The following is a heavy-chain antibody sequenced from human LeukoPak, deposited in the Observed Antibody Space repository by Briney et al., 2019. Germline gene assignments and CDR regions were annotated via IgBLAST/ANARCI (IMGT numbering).Heavy chain of an antibody. CDR1: GGSISSNY. CDR3: ARSTGGWSYFDH. J-gene: IGHJ4*02. CDR2: IYDSGST. V-gene: IGHV4-59*01. Sequence: SETLSLTCTVSGGSISSNYWSWIRQPPGKGLEWIGYIYDSGSTNYNPSLNSRATISEDMSKNQFSLKVRSVTAADTAVYYCARSTGGWSYFDHWGQGIVDSVSS. D-gene: IGHD6-19*01.